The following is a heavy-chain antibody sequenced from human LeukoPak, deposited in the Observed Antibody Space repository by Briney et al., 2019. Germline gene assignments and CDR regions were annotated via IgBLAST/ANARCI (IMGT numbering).Heavy chain of an antibody. CDR3: ARGFQAGYYYYMDV. V-gene: IGHV3-7*01. D-gene: IGHD6-25*01. J-gene: IGHJ6*03. Sequence: GGSLRLSCAASGFTFSSYWMSWVRQAPGKGLEWVANIKQDGSEKYYVDSVKGRFTISRDNAKNSLYLQMNSLRAEDTAVYYCARGFQAGYYYYMDVWGKGTTVTVSS. CDR1: GFTFSSYW. CDR2: IKQDGSEK.